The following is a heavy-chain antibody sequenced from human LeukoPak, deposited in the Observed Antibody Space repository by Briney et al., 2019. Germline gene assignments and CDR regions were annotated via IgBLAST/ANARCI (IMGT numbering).Heavy chain of an antibody. CDR3: AILGRLRYFDWLLDY. Sequence: ASVKVSCKASGYTFTSYGINWVRQAPGQGPEWMGWISAYNGNTNYAQKLQGRVTMTTDTSTSTAYMELRSLRSDDTAVYYCAILGRLRYFDWLLDYWGQGTLVTVSS. J-gene: IGHJ4*02. CDR1: GYTFTSYG. V-gene: IGHV1-18*01. D-gene: IGHD3-9*01. CDR2: ISAYNGNT.